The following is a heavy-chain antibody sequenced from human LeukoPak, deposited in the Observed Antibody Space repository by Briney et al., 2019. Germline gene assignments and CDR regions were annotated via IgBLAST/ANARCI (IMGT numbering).Heavy chain of an antibody. CDR3: ARWAIFGVA. CDR1: GGSISSSSYY. V-gene: IGHV4-39*01. CDR2: IYYSGST. J-gene: IGHJ5*02. D-gene: IGHD3-3*01. Sequence: PSETLSLTCTVSGGSISSSSYYWGWIRQPPGKGLEWIGSIYYSGSTYYNPSLKSRVTISVDTSKNQFSLKLSSVTAADTAVYYCARWAIFGVAWGQGTLVTVSS.